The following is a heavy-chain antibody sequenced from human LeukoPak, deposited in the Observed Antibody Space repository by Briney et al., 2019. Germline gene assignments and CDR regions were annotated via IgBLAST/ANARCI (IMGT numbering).Heavy chain of an antibody. CDR1: GFTFTNAW. V-gene: IGHV3-15*07. D-gene: IGHD1-20*01. CDR2: IKSKADGETI. J-gene: IGHJ4*02. CDR3: STLTSRGLSDS. Sequence: GGSLRLSCAASGFTFTNAWMNWVRQAPGKGLEWVGRIKSKADGETIDYAAPVKGRFTFSGDDSKNMLYLQMNSLKSEDTAVYYCSTLTSRGLSDSWGQGTLVTVSS.